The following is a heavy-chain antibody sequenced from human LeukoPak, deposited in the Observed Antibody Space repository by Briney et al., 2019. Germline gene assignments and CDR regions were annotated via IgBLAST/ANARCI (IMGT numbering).Heavy chain of an antibody. V-gene: IGHV1-2*02. CDR1: GYTFTGYY. CDR3: AXXXXXXDRGYSYVNNYGMDV. D-gene: IGHD5-18*01. J-gene: IGHJ6*02. Sequence: ASVKVSCKASGYTFTGYYMHWVRQAPGQGLEWMGWINPNSGGTNYAQKFQGRVTMTRDTSISTAYMELSRLRSDDTAVYYCAXXXXXXDRGYSYVNNYGMDVWGQGTTVTVSS. CDR2: INPNSGGT.